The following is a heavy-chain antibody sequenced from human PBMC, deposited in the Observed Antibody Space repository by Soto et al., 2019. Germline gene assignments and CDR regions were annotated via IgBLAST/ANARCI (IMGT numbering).Heavy chain of an antibody. V-gene: IGHV3-72*01. CDR2: TRNKANSYTT. CDR1: GFTFSDHH. J-gene: IGHJ5*02. CDR3: SRDLGS. Sequence: EVHLVESGGGLVQPGGSLRLSCAASGFTFSDHHMDWVRQAPGKGLEWVGRTRNKANSYTTKYAASVKGRFTISRDDSKNSLYLQMNSLKTEDTAVYYCSRDLGSWGQGTLVTVSS.